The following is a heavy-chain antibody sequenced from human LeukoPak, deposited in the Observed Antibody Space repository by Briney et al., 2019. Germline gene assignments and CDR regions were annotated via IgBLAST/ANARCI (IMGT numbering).Heavy chain of an antibody. D-gene: IGHD3-22*01. Sequence: GGSLRLSCAASGFTFPNYAMTWVRQAPGKGLEWVSTISSAGGSTYYADSVKGRFTISKDNSKNTLYLQVNSLRAEDTAIYYCTKSTAEASSGYPLDAFDIWGQGTMLTVSS. CDR3: TKSTAEASSGYPLDAFDI. J-gene: IGHJ3*02. CDR1: GFTFPNYA. CDR2: ISSAGGST. V-gene: IGHV3-23*01.